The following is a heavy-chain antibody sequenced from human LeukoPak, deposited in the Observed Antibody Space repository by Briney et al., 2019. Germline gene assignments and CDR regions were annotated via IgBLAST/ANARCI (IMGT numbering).Heavy chain of an antibody. J-gene: IGHJ4*02. Sequence: GGSLRLSCVGSGFTFRSHAMSWVRQAPEKGLEFVSGIYENGGTTYYADSVKGRFTISRDNSKNTLYLQMNSLRAEDTAVYYCARDPYSNSYYFDYWGQGTLVTVSS. CDR1: GFTFRSHA. CDR3: ARDPYSNSYYFDY. V-gene: IGHV3-23*01. D-gene: IGHD6-6*01. CDR2: IYENGGTT.